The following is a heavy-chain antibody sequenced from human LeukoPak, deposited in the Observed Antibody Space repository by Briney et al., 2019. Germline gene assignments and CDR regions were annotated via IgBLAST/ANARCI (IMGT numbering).Heavy chain of an antibody. CDR2: NI. CDR3: ARDYFGYMDV. Sequence: PSETLSLTCTVSGGSISSYYWSWIRQPPGKGLEWIGRNINHNPSLKSRLTVSVDTSKNQFSLELTSVTAADTAVYYCARDYFGYMDVWGKGITVTVSS. D-gene: IGHD3-10*01. CDR1: GGSISSYY. V-gene: IGHV4-4*07. J-gene: IGHJ6*03.